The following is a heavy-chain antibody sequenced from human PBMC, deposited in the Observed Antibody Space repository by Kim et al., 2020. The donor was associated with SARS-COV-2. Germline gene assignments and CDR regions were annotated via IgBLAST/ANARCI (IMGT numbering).Heavy chain of an antibody. CDR2: IYYSGST. V-gene: IGHV4-59*01. Sequence: SETLSLTCTVSGGSISSYYWSWIRQPPGKGLEWIGYIYYSGSTKYNPSLKSRVTISVDTSKNQFSLKLSSVTAADTAVYYCARVSGYSSGWYPYWGQGTLVTVSS. CDR1: GGSISSYY. CDR3: ARVSGYSSGWYPY. D-gene: IGHD6-19*01. J-gene: IGHJ4*02.